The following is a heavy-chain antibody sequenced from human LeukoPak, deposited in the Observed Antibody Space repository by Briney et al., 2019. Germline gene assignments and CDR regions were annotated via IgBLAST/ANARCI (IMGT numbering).Heavy chain of an antibody. CDR3: ARSRFREQLVRNAFDI. CDR1: GGTFSSYA. V-gene: IGHV1-69*13. Sequence: SVKVSYKASGGTFSSYAISWVRQAPGQGLEWMGGIIPIFGTANYAQKFQGRVTITADESTSTAYMELSSLRSEDTAVYYCARSRFREQLVRNAFDIWGQGTMVTVSS. CDR2: IIPIFGTA. D-gene: IGHD6-13*01. J-gene: IGHJ3*02.